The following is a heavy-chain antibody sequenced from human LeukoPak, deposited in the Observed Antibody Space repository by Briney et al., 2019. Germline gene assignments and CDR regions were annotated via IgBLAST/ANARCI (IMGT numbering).Heavy chain of an antibody. CDR1: GFTFTIYA. Sequence: GGSLRLSCAASGFTFTIYAMTWVRQAPGKGLEWVSAISGSVDNTYYADSVKGRFTVSRDNSKNTLYLQMNSLRAEDTAVYYCAKFASASCCQSAFDIWGQGTMVTVSS. CDR2: ISGSVDNT. J-gene: IGHJ3*02. V-gene: IGHV3-23*01. D-gene: IGHD2-2*01. CDR3: AKFASASCCQSAFDI.